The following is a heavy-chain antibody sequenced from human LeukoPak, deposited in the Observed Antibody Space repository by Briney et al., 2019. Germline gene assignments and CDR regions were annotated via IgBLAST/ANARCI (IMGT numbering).Heavy chain of an antibody. CDR2: INHSGST. CDR3: ARGCPLLLWFGELRGDWFDP. D-gene: IGHD3-10*01. Sequence: SETLSLTCAVYGGSFSGYYWSWIRQPPGKGLEWIGEINHSGSTNYNPSLKSRVTISVDTSKNQFSLKLGSVTAADTAVYYCARGCPLLLWFGELRGDWFDPWGQGTLVTVSS. J-gene: IGHJ5*02. V-gene: IGHV4-34*01. CDR1: GGSFSGYY.